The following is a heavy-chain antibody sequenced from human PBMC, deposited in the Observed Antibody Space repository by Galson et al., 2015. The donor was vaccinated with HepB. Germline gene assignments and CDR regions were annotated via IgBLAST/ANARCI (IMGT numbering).Heavy chain of an antibody. D-gene: IGHD3-3*01. CDR1: GFTFSSYG. V-gene: IGHV3-33*01. J-gene: IGHJ4*02. CDR3: ATGRPSYDFWSGLDY. CDR2: IWYDGSNK. Sequence: SLRLSCAASGFTFSSYGMHWVRQAPGKGLEWVAVIWYDGSNKYYADSVKGRFTISRDNSKNTLYLQMNSLRAEDTAVYYCATGRPSYDFWSGLDYWGQGTLVTVSS.